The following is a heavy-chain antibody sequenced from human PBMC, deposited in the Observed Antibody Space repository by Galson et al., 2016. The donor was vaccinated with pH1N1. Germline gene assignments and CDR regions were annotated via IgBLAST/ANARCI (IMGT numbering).Heavy chain of an antibody. CDR3: AKTLTHDEIYDAFDI. CDR1: GFTFSSYA. CDR2: ISGSGGST. V-gene: IGHV3-23*01. Sequence: SLRLSCAASGFTFSSYAMRWVRQAPGKGLEWVSAISGSGGSTYYADSVKGRLTISRGNSKNTLYLQMNSLRAEDTAVYYCAKTLTHDEIYDAFDIWGQGTMVTVSS. J-gene: IGHJ3*02. D-gene: IGHD2/OR15-2a*01.